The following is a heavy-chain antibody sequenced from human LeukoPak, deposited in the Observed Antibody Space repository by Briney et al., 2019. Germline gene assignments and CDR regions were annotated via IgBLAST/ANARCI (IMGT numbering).Heavy chain of an antibody. V-gene: IGHV3-15*01. D-gene: IGHD3-10*01. CDR1: GFTFSNAW. Sequence: GGSLRLSCAASGFTFSNAWMSWVRQAPGKGLEWVGRIKSKTDGGTTDYAAPVKGRFTISRDDSKNTLYLQTNSLKTEDTAVYYCTTDYYGSGSYPNRWGQGTLVTVSS. CDR2: IKSKTDGGTT. J-gene: IGHJ4*02. CDR3: TTDYYGSGSYPNR.